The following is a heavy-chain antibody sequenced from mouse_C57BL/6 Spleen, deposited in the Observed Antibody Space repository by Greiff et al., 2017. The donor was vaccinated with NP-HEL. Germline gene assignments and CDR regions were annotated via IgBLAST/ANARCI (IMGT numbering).Heavy chain of an antibody. J-gene: IGHJ2*01. CDR3: AAAQATSSYFDY. Sequence: QVQLQQSGPELVKPGASVKISCKASGYAFSSSWMNWVKQRPGKGLEWIGRIYPGDGDTNYNGKFKGKATLTADKSSSTAYMQLSSLTSEDSAVYFCAAAQATSSYFDYWGQGTTLTVSS. V-gene: IGHV1-82*01. D-gene: IGHD3-2*02. CDR1: GYAFSSSW. CDR2: IYPGDGDT.